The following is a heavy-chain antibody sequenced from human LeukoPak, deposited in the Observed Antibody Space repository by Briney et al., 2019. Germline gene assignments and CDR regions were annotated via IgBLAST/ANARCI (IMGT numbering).Heavy chain of an antibody. CDR1: GGSISSYY. D-gene: IGHD1-7*01. Sequence: SETLSLTCTVSGGSISSYYWSWIRQPPGKGLEWIGYIYYSGSTYYNPSLKSRVTISVDTSKNQFSLKLSSVTAADTAVYYCXXXRGWNSPRTLDYWGQGTLVTVSS. CDR2: IYYSGST. J-gene: IGHJ4*02. V-gene: IGHV4-59*06. CDR3: XXXRGWNSPRTLDY.